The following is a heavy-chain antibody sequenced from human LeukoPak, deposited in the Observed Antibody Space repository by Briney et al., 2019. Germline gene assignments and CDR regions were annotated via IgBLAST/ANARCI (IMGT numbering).Heavy chain of an antibody. D-gene: IGHD5-12*01. CDR2: IYYSGST. J-gene: IGHJ4*02. CDR1: GGSISSGDYY. CDR3: ARVFSWATFDY. Sequence: PSQTVSLTCTVSGGSISSGDYYWSWIRQPPGKGLEWIGYIYYSGSTYYNPSLKSRVTISVDTSKNQFSLKLSSVTAADTAVYYCARVFSWATFDYWGQGTLVTVSS. V-gene: IGHV4-30-4*01.